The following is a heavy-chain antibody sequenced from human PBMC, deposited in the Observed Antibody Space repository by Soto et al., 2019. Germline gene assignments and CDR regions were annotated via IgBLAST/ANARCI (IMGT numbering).Heavy chain of an antibody. CDR1: GGSFSGYY. CDR3: ARVSVRSGSYPRPFDY. V-gene: IGHV4-34*01. CDR2: INHSGST. Sequence: QVQLQQWGAGLLKPSETLSLTCAVYGGSFSGYYWSWIRQPPGKGLEWIGEINHSGSTNYNPSLKSRVTISVDTSKNQFSLKLSSVTAADTAVYYCARVSVRSGSYPRPFDYWGQGTLVTVSS. D-gene: IGHD3-10*01. J-gene: IGHJ4*02.